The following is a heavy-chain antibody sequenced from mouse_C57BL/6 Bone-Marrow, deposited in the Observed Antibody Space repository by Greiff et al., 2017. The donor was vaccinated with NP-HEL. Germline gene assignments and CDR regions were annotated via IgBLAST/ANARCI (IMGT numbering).Heavy chain of an antibody. V-gene: IGHV1-82*01. CDR2: IYPGDGDT. CDR3: AREGSDV. CDR1: GYAFSSSW. Sequence: VKLMESGPELVKPGASVKISCKASGYAFSSSWMNWVKQRPGKGLEWIGRIYPGDGDTNYNGKFKGKATLTADKSSSTAYMQLSSLTSEDSAVYFCAREGSDVWGTGTTVTVSS. J-gene: IGHJ1*03.